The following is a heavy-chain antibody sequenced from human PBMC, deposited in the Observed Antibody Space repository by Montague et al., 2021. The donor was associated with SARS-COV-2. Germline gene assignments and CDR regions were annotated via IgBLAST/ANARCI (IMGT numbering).Heavy chain of an antibody. CDR2: IYASGGT. CDR1: GHSISSFY. D-gene: IGHD2-15*01. Sequence: SETLSLTCTVSGHSISSFYWNWIRQPAGKGLEWIGRIYASGGTNYNPSLKSRVTMSVDTSKNQFSLKLNSVTAADTAVYYCGRGVVAATLVVDYWGRGTLVTVSS. CDR3: GRGVVAATLVVDY. J-gene: IGHJ4*02. V-gene: IGHV4-4*07.